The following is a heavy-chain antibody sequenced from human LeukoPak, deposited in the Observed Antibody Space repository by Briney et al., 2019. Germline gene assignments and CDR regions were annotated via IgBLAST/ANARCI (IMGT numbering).Heavy chain of an antibody. Sequence: PGGSLRLSCAASGFTFSSYGMHWVRQAPGKGLEWVAFIRYDGSNKYYADSVKGRFTISRDNSKNTLYLQMNSLRAEDTAVYYCAKDYYGSGSYYNPYYFDYWGQGTLVTVSS. D-gene: IGHD3-10*01. CDR1: GFTFSSYG. J-gene: IGHJ4*02. CDR3: AKDYYGSGSYYNPYYFDY. V-gene: IGHV3-30*02. CDR2: IRYDGSNK.